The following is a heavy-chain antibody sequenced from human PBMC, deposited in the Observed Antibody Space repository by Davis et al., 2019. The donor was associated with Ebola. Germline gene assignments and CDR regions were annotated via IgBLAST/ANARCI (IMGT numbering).Heavy chain of an antibody. CDR1: GFSFSNSW. D-gene: IGHD3-3*01. CDR2: VSHSEREK. J-gene: IGHJ4*02. CDR3: ARAVFHEVLDY. Sequence: GESLKISRAASGFSFSNSWMTWVRQAPGKGLEWVAVVSHSEREKFYADSVKGRFTISRDNSENTLYLQMNSLTADDTAVYYCARAVFHEVLDYWGQGTPVTVSS. V-gene: IGHV3-30*03.